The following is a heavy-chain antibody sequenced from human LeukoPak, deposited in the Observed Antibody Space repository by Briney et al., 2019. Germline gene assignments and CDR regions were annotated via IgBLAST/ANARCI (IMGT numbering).Heavy chain of an antibody. D-gene: IGHD3-9*01. CDR1: GGSISNHY. CDR2: MYNSEST. V-gene: IGHV4-59*08. Sequence: KPSETLSLTCTISGGSISNHYWSWIRQPPGKGLEWIAYMYNSESTKYNPSLKSRVTISVDTSKKQFSLKLRSVTAADTALYYCARHVLTAGSIDWGQGPLVTVSS. J-gene: IGHJ4*02. CDR3: ARHVLTAGSID.